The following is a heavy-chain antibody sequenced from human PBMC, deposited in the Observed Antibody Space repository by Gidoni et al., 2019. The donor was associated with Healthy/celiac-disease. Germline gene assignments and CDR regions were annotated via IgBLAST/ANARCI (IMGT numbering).Heavy chain of an antibody. Sequence: QVQLQESGPGLVKPSQTLSLTCTFSGGSISSGGYYWSWIRQHPGKGLEWIGYIYYSGSTYYNPSLKSRVTISVDTSKNQFSLKLSSVTAADTAVYYCAREDRGVVVIGSDAFDIWGQGTMVTVSS. CDR2: IYYSGST. D-gene: IGHD3-22*01. J-gene: IGHJ3*02. CDR1: GGSISSGGYY. V-gene: IGHV4-31*03. CDR3: AREDRGVVVIGSDAFDI.